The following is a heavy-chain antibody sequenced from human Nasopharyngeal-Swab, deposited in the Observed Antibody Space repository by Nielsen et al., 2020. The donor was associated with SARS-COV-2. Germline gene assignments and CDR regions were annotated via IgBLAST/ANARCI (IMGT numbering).Heavy chain of an antibody. CDR2: IRSKANSYAT. V-gene: IGHV3-73*01. J-gene: IGHJ6*02. Sequence: WGGQGSVTRLEWVGRIRSKANSYATAYAASVKGRFTISRDDSKNTAYLQMNSLKTEDTAVYYCTRPGGKRYGMDVWGQGTTVTVSS. D-gene: IGHD1-26*01. CDR3: TRPGGKRYGMDV.